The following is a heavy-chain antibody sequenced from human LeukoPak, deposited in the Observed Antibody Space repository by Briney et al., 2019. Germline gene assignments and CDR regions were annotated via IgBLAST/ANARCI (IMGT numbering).Heavy chain of an antibody. J-gene: IGHJ4*02. Sequence: GESLRISCKGSGYSFTSYWISWVRQMPGKGLEWMGRIDPSDSYTNYSPSFQGHVTISADKSISTAYLQWSSLKASDTAMYYCARVYGSGSYYDVLRFDYWGQGTLVTVSS. CDR3: ARVYGSGSYYDVLRFDY. D-gene: IGHD3-10*01. CDR1: GYSFTSYW. V-gene: IGHV5-10-1*01. CDR2: IDPSDSYT.